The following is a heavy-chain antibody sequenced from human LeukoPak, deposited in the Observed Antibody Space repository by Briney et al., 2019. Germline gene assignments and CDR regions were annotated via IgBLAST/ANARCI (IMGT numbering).Heavy chain of an antibody. D-gene: IGHD2-21*01. CDR1: GLTASHNVNNS. CDR2: ITTSGST. J-gene: IGHJ6*02. Sequence: PGGSLRLSCAASGLTASHNVNNSMSWVRHAPVKGLAWVSGITTSGSTYYADSVKGRFTISRENSNNTLYLHMDSLRAEDTAVYYCAKAPVWNSYSGLDVWGQGTTVTVSS. CDR3: AKAPVWNSYSGLDV. V-gene: IGHV3-23*01.